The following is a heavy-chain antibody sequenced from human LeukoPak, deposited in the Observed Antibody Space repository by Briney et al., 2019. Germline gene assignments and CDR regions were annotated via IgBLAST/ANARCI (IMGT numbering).Heavy chain of an antibody. CDR3: ARGVNMRVGSRYFYYYMDV. J-gene: IGHJ6*03. CDR1: GFTFTTYA. CDR2: ISYDGKDK. D-gene: IGHD2/OR15-2a*01. V-gene: IGHV3-30*04. Sequence: PGRSLRLSCAASGFTFTTYAMHWVRQAPGKGLEWVTVISYDGKDKHDADFVKGRFTVSRDQSKNTLYVQMNSLRGEDSAVYYCARGVNMRVGSRYFYYYMDVWGKGTTVTVSS.